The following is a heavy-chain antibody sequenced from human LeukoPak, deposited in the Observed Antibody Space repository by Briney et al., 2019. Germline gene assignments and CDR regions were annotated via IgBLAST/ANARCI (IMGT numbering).Heavy chain of an antibody. Sequence: GGSLRPSCAASGFTFSSYGMHWVRQAPGKGLEWVAVISYDGSNKYYADSVKGRFTISRDNSKNTLYLQMNSLRAEDTAVYYCASLVDTAMVHFDYWGQGTLVTVSS. CDR3: ASLVDTAMVHFDY. V-gene: IGHV3-30*03. CDR1: GFTFSSYG. J-gene: IGHJ4*02. D-gene: IGHD5-18*01. CDR2: ISYDGSNK.